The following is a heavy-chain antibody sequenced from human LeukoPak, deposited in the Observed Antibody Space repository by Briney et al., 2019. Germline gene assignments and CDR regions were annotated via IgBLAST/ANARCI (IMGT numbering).Heavy chain of an antibody. D-gene: IGHD3-9*01. CDR1: GFTFSSYA. CDR3: AKVPGILSGYYPTSYFDY. J-gene: IGHJ4*02. Sequence: GGSLRLSCAASGFTFSSYAMSWVRQAPGKGLEWVSAISVSGGGTYYADSVKGRFTISRDNSKNTLYLQMNSLRAEDTAVYYCAKVPGILSGYYPTSYFDYWGQGTLVTVSS. V-gene: IGHV3-23*01. CDR2: ISVSGGGT.